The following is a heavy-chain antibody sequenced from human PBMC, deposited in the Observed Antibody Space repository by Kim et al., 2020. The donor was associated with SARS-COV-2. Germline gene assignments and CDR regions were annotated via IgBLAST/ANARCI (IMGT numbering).Heavy chain of an antibody. CDR2: IRNKANNYYS. CDR1: GFTFNDYY. CDR3: TRVLWPRLIDY. V-gene: IGHV3-72*01. J-gene: IGHJ4*02. Sequence: GGSLRLSCAASGFTFNDYYMAWVRQAPGKGLEWVGLIRNKANNYYSEYDASVMGRFTVSRDDSSNSLYLQMNSLTTEDTAVYYCTRVLWPRLIDYWGQGTLVTVSS. D-gene: IGHD2-2*01.